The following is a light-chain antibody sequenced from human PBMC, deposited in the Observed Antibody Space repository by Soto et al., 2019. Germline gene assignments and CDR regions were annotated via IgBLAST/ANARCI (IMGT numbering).Light chain of an antibody. V-gene: IGKV1-27*01. J-gene: IGKJ3*01. CDR2: AAS. Sequence: DIQMTQSPSSLSASIGDRVTITCRASQGISDFLAWYQQKPGKVPKLLIYAASTLQSGVPSRFSGSGSGTDFTLTISSLQPEDVATYYCHKYNSAPFTFGPGTKVDIK. CDR1: QGISDF. CDR3: HKYNSAPFT.